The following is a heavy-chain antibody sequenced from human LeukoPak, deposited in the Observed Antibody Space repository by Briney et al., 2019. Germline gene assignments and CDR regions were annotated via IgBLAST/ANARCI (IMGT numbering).Heavy chain of an antibody. V-gene: IGHV4-30-2*01. CDR3: ARVIGGNSFDY. Sequence: SETLSLTCAVSGGSISSGGYSWSWIRQPPGKGLEWIGYIYHSGSTYYNPSLKSRVTISVDRSKNQFSLKLSSMTAADTAVYYCARVIGGNSFDYWGQGTLVTVSS. D-gene: IGHD4-23*01. CDR1: GGSISSGGYS. CDR2: IYHSGST. J-gene: IGHJ4*02.